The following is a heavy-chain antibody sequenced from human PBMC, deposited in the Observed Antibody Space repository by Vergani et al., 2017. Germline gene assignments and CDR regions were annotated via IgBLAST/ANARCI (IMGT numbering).Heavy chain of an antibody. D-gene: IGHD1-1*01. Sequence: QVQLVESEGGVVQPGRSLTLSCVASGFTFSSHGMHWVRQAPGKGLEWVAVIWYDGSNKYYGDSVKGRFTISRDKSKNTLYLQMNSLRVEDTSVYYCARWGNEKRLDYWGQGTLVTVSS. CDR2: IWYDGSNK. CDR3: ARWGNEKRLDY. CDR1: GFTFSSHG. V-gene: IGHV3-33*01. J-gene: IGHJ4*02.